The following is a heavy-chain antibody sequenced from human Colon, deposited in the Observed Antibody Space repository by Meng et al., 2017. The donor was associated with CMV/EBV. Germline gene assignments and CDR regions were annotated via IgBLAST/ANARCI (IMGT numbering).Heavy chain of an antibody. D-gene: IGHD2/OR15-2a*01. J-gene: IGHJ5*02. Sequence: QVQLVQSVAEVKKPGASVTVTCKASGYTFTGNALHWVRQAPGQTLEWMGWIDAGNGNTKYSQKLQGRVSITRDTSASTAYMELSSLRSEDTAVYYCATSFYGGLPWGQGTLVTVSS. CDR2: IDAGNGNT. CDR1: GYTFTGNA. CDR3: ATSFYGGLP. V-gene: IGHV1-3*01.